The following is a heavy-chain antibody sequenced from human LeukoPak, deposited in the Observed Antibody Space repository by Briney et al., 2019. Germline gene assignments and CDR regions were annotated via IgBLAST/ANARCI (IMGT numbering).Heavy chain of an antibody. CDR1: GYILSELS. CDR3: VKGMTTVATVLDF. D-gene: IGHD4-23*01. CDR2: INTDGNTT. Sequence: SCKVSGYILSELSMHWVRQAPGKGLEYVSAINTDGNTTYYADSVKGRFTISRDNSKNTLYLQMSSMRTEDTAVYYCVKGMTTVATVLDFWGQGTLVTASS. V-gene: IGHV3-64D*09. J-gene: IGHJ4*02.